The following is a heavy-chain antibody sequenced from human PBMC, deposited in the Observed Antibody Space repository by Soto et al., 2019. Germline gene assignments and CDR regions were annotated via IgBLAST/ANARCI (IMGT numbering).Heavy chain of an antibody. D-gene: IGHD2-2*01. J-gene: IGHJ6*02. CDR1: ELTFSRYG. V-gene: IGHV3-30*18. Sequence: GGSLRLSCAASELTFSRYGMHWVRQAPGKGLEWVAMISDDRTKKNYADSVKGRFTISRDNSKNTMYLQMNSLRPEDTAVYYCAKDIVVPSALGHYYYGMDFWGQGTTVTVSS. CDR2: ISDDRTKK. CDR3: AKDIVVPSALGHYYYGMDF.